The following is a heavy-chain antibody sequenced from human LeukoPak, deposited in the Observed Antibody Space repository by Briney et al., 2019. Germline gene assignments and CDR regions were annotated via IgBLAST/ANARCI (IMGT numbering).Heavy chain of an antibody. CDR1: GFTFSSYS. CDR3: AREYDILTGLHDAFDI. CDR2: ISSSSSTI. J-gene: IGHJ3*02. D-gene: IGHD3-9*01. V-gene: IGHV3-48*04. Sequence: PGGSLRLSCAASGFTFSSYSMNWVRQAPGKGLEWVSSISSSSSTIYYADSVKGRFTISRDNAKNSLYLQMNSLRAEDTAVYYCAREYDILTGLHDAFDIWGQGTMVTVSS.